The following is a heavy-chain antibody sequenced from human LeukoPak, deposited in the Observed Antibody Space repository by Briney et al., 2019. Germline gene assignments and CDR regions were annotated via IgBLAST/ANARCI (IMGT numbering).Heavy chain of an antibody. CDR1: GYTFTSYS. CDR3: ARAPQELLRFSASDM. J-gene: IGHJ3*02. CDR2: INANTGNP. V-gene: IGHV7-4-1*02. Sequence: ASVRVSCKASGYTFTSYSMNWVRQAPGQGLEYMGWINANTGNPTYAQGFTGRFVFSLDTSVSTAYLQISSLKAEDTAVYYCARAPQELLRFSASDMWGQGTMVTVSS. D-gene: IGHD1-26*01.